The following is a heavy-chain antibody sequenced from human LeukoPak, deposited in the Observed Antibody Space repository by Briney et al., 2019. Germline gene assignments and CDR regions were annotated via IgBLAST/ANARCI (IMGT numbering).Heavy chain of an antibody. D-gene: IGHD2-15*01. CDR3: ARDYFSGGSCPMTSFDY. Sequence: GGSLRLSCAASGFTFSSYGMHWVRQAPGKGLEWVAVIWYDGSNKYYADSVKGRFTISRDNSKNTLYLQMNSLRAEDTAVYYCARDYFSGGSCPMTSFDYWGQGTLVTVSS. J-gene: IGHJ4*02. CDR1: GFTFSSYG. CDR2: IWYDGSNK. V-gene: IGHV3-33*01.